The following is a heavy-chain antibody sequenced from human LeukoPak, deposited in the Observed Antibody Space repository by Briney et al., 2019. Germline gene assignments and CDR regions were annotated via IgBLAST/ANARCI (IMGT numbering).Heavy chain of an antibody. Sequence: SVKVSCKASGGTFSSYAISWVRQAPGQGLEWMGRIIPIFGTANYAQKFQGRVTITTDESTSTAYMELSSLRSEDTAVYYCARDRTGYCSGGSCLPSLGYFDYWGQGTLVTVSS. CDR3: ARDRTGYCSGGSCLPSLGYFDY. J-gene: IGHJ4*02. CDR2: IIPIFGTA. V-gene: IGHV1-69*05. CDR1: GGTFSSYA. D-gene: IGHD2-15*01.